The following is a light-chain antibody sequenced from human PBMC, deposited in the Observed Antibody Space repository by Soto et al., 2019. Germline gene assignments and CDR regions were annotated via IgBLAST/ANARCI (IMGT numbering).Light chain of an antibody. V-gene: IGLV7-46*01. CDR1: TGAVTNGHY. J-gene: IGLJ1*01. CDR2: DTT. CDR3: LLSYNGPYV. Sequence: AVVTQEASLTVSPGGTVTLTCGSSTGAVTNGHYPYWFQQKPGQAPRTLIYDTTNRHSWTPARFSGSLLGGKAALTLSGAQPEDEAEYYCLLSYNGPYVFGTGTKVTVL.